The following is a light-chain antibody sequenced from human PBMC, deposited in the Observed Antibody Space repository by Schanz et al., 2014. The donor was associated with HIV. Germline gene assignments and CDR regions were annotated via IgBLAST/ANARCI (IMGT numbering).Light chain of an antibody. CDR2: DFA. V-gene: IGLV2-14*03. CDR1: SSDLGRLNC. J-gene: IGLJ2*01. CDR3: ISYTSETVL. Sequence: QSVLTQPASVSGSPGQSISISCTGTSSDLGRLNCVSWYQQHPGKAPKLVISDFANRLTGISPRSSASKSDNTASLTISGLQSEDEGDYYCISYTSETVLFGGGTKLTVL.